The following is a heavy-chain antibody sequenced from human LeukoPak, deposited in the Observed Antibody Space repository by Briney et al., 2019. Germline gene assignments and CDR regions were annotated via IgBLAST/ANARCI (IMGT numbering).Heavy chain of an antibody. D-gene: IGHD3-9*01. Sequence: PGGSLRLSCAASGFTFSRYWMSRVRQAPGKGLEWVANIKQDGREKYYVDSVKGRFTISRDNAKKSLYLQMNSLRAEDTAVYYCARVEDYDILTGFDYWGQGTLVTVSS. CDR2: IKQDGREK. CDR1: GFTFSRYW. V-gene: IGHV3-7*01. CDR3: ARVEDYDILTGFDY. J-gene: IGHJ4*02.